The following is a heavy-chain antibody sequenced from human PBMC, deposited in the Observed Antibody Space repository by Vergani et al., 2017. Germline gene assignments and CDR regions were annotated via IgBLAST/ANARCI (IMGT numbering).Heavy chain of an antibody. D-gene: IGHD5-24*01. Sequence: QVQLQESGPGLVKPSETLSLTCTVSGGSISSYYWSWIRQPPGKGLEWIGYIYYSGSTNYNPSLKSRFTISVDTSKNQFSLKLSSVTAADTAVYYCARGLRWLQFGYFDYWGQGTLVTVSS. CDR3: ARGLRWLQFGYFDY. CDR2: IYYSGST. V-gene: IGHV4-59*01. J-gene: IGHJ4*02. CDR1: GGSISSYY.